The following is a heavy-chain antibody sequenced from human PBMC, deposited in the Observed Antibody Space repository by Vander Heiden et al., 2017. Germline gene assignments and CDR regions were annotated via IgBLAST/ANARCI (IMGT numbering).Heavy chain of an antibody. Sequence: SRVTISVDTSKNQFSLKLSSVTAADTAVYYCARDRRIVGATLPTDAFDIWGQGTMVTVSS. CDR3: ARDRRIVGATLPTDAFDI. D-gene: IGHD1-26*01. J-gene: IGHJ3*02. V-gene: IGHV4-31*02.